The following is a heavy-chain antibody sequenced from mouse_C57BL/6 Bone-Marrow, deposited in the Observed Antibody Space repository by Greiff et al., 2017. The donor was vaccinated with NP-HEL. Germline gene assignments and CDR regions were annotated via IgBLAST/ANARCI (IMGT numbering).Heavy chain of an antibody. CDR3: ARTQTGPWFAY. V-gene: IGHV5-6*01. CDR2: ISSGGSYT. Sequence: DVQLQESGGDLVKPGGSLKLSCAASGFTFSSYGMSWFRQTPDKRLEWVATISSGGSYTYYPDSVKGRFTISRDNAKNSLYLQMSSLKSEDTAMYYCARTQTGPWFAYWGQGTLVTVSA. D-gene: IGHD4-1*01. CDR1: GFTFSSYG. J-gene: IGHJ3*01.